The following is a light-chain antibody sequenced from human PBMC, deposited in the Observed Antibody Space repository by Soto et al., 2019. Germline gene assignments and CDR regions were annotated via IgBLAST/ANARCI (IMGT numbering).Light chain of an antibody. CDR3: NSYTSTSTRV. CDR1: SSDVGGYNY. J-gene: IGLJ1*01. V-gene: IGLV2-14*03. CDR2: DVS. Sequence: QSVLTQPASVSGSPGQSITISCTGTSSDVGGYNYVSWHQQHPGKAPKLLIYDVSNRPSGVSNRFSGSKSGNTASLTISGLQAEDEADYYCNSYTSTSTRVFGTGTKVTV.